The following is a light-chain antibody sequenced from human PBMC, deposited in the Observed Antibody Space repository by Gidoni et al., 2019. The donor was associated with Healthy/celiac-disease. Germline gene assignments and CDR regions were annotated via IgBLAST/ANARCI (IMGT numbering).Light chain of an antibody. CDR2: DAS. CDR3: QQRSNWLGT. V-gene: IGKV3-11*01. Sequence: DIVLTQSPATLSLSPGERATLPCRASQSVSSYLAWYQQKPGQAPRLLIYDASNRATGIPARFSGSGSGTDFTLTISSLEPEDFAVYYCQQRSNWLGTFXQXTKLXIK. CDR1: QSVSSY. J-gene: IGKJ2*01.